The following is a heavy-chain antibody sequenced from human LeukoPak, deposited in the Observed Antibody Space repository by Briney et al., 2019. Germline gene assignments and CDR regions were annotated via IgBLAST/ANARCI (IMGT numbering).Heavy chain of an antibody. Sequence: PGGSLRLSCAASGFTFSNSAMSWVRQAPGKGLEWVSSITDSGGSTFYAASVKGRFTISRDNSKNTLYLQMDSLRAEDTAVYSCAKRPVSVDSYDYWGQGTLVTVSS. D-gene: IGHD5/OR15-5a*01. V-gene: IGHV3-23*01. J-gene: IGHJ4*02. CDR3: AKRPVSVDSYDY. CDR1: GFTFSNSA. CDR2: ITDSGGST.